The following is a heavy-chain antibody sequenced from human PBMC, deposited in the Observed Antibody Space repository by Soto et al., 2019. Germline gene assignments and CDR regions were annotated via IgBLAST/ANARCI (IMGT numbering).Heavy chain of an antibody. Sequence: SGFTFSGYAMSWVRQAPGKGLERVSGIGKSGTSPYYADSVKGRFTISRDNSKNKLYLQMDSLRAEDTAVYHCVILALGKFDYLGQGILVTVSS. CDR3: VILALGKFDY. CDR2: IGKSGTSP. CDR1: GFTFSGYA. V-gene: IGHV3-23*01. D-gene: IGHD1-26*01. J-gene: IGHJ4*02.